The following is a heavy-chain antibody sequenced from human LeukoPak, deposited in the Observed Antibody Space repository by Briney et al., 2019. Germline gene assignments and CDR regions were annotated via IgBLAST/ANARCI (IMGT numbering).Heavy chain of an antibody. Sequence: EASVKVSCKASGYTFTSYDINWVRQATGQGLEWMGWMNPNSGNTGYAQKFQGRVTMTRNTSISTAYMELSSLRSEDTAVYYCARGQTTVTTKGRRIYDYWGQGTLVTVSS. D-gene: IGHD4-17*01. J-gene: IGHJ4*02. V-gene: IGHV1-8*01. CDR1: GYTFTSYD. CDR2: MNPNSGNT. CDR3: ARGQTTVTTKGRRIYDY.